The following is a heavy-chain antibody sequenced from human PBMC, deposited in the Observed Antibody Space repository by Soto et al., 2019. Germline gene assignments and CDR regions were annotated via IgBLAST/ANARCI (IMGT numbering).Heavy chain of an antibody. Sequence: ESGGGLVQPGRSLRLSCAASGFTFDDYAMHWVRQAPGKGLEWVSGISWNSGSIGYADSVKGRFTISRDNAKNSLYLQMNSLRAEDTALYYCAKDRHDYGDDAFDIWGQGTMVTVPS. CDR1: GFTFDDYA. V-gene: IGHV3-9*01. D-gene: IGHD4-17*01. CDR2: ISWNSGSI. J-gene: IGHJ3*02. CDR3: AKDRHDYGDDAFDI.